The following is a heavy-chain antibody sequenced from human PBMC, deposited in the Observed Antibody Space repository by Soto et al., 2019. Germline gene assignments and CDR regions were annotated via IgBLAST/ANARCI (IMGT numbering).Heavy chain of an antibody. Sequence: GGSLRLSCAASGFTFSSYWMSWVRQAPGKGLEWVANIKQDGSEKYYVDSVKGRFTISRDNAKNSLYLQMNSLRAEDTAVYYCARDNVVVQQRVRDWYFDLWGRGTLVTVSS. CDR2: IKQDGSEK. J-gene: IGHJ2*01. V-gene: IGHV3-7*03. D-gene: IGHD6-6*01. CDR1: GFTFSSYW. CDR3: ARDNVVVQQRVRDWYFDL.